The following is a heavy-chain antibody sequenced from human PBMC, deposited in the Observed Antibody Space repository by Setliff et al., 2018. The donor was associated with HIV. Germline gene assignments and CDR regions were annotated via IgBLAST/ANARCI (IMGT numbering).Heavy chain of an antibody. J-gene: IGHJ3*01. CDR2: INHSGNT. CDR3: ARGRALGV. CDR1: GGSFTAYQ. D-gene: IGHD3-3*02. V-gene: IGHV4-34*01. Sequence: SETLSLTCAVYGGSFTAYQWTWLRQSPGKGLEWIGEINHSGNTNSNPSLKSRVTISVDPSKNQFSLKLSSVTAADTAVYYCARGRALGVWGQGTMVTVSS.